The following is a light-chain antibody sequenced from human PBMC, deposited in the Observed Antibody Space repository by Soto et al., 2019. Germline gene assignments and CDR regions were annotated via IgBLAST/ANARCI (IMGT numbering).Light chain of an antibody. CDR1: QSVSSN. CDR3: QQYNNWPSWT. CDR2: GAS. V-gene: IGKV3-15*01. Sequence: EIVMTQSPATLSVSPGERATLSCRASQSVSSNLAWYQQKPGQAPRLLIYGASTRATGIPARFSGSGSGTEFTLTISSLLSEDFAVYYCQQYNNWPSWTFGHGTKVEIK. J-gene: IGKJ1*01.